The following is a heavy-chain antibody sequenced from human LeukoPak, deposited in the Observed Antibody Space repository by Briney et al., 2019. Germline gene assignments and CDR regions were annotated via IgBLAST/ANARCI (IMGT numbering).Heavy chain of an antibody. CDR3: ARGGGLDV. CDR2: INHNGNVN. CDR1: GFTFSSYW. D-gene: IGHD3-16*01. V-gene: IGHV3-7*03. Sequence: GGSLRLSCAASGFTFSSYWMNWARQAPGKGLEWVASINHNGNVNYYVDSVKGRFTISRDNAKNSLYLQMSNLRAEDTAVYFCARGGGLDVWGQGATGTVSS. J-gene: IGHJ6*02.